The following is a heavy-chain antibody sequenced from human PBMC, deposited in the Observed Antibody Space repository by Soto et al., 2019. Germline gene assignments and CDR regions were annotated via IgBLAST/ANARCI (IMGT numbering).Heavy chain of an antibody. CDR1: GFTFSSYS. J-gene: IGHJ4*02. Sequence: EVQLVESGGGLVKPGGSLRLSCAASGFTFSSYSMNWVRQAPGKGLEWVSSISSSSSYIYYADAVKGRFTISRDNDKNARYLQMESLRGEDTAVYYCAREKGVYYCGSGGYSPGDFDYWGQGTLVTVSS. D-gene: IGHD3-10*01. CDR3: AREKGVYYCGSGGYSPGDFDY. V-gene: IGHV3-21*01. CDR2: ISSSSSYI.